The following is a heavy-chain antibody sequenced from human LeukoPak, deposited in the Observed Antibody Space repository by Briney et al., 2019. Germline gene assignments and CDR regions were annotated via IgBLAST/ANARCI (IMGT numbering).Heavy chain of an antibody. J-gene: IGHJ3*02. CDR2: ISSSGTTI. V-gene: IGHV3-48*03. CDR3: ARESDDSGDAFDI. CDR1: GFTFNSYE. Sequence: SGGSLRLSCAASGFTFNSYEMHWVRQAPGKGLEWVSYISSSGTTIYYADSVKGRFTISRDNAKNSLYLQMNSLRAEDTAIYYCARESDDSGDAFDIWGQGTMVTVSP. D-gene: IGHD3-10*01.